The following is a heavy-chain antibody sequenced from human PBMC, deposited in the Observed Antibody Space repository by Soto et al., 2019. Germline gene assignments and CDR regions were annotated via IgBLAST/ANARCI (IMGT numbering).Heavy chain of an antibody. Sequence: PGGSLRLSCAASGFTFSSHGMHWVRQAPGKGLEWVAVISFDGKNKYYADSVKGRFTISRDNSKNTLYLQMNSLRAEDTAVYYCAKEHYPVEYYYNYYGMDVWGQGTTVTVSS. J-gene: IGHJ6*02. CDR1: GFTFSSHG. CDR3: AKEHYPVEYYYNYYGMDV. D-gene: IGHD1-26*01. V-gene: IGHV3-30*18. CDR2: ISFDGKNK.